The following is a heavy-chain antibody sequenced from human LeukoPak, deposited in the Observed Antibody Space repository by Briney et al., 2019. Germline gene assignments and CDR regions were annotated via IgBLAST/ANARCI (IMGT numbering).Heavy chain of an antibody. V-gene: IGHV3-30*18. J-gene: IGHJ4*02. CDR3: AKDRYNWNDSYFDY. D-gene: IGHD1-1*01. CDR1: GFTFSSYG. Sequence: GGSLRLSCAASGFTFSSYGMHWVRQAPGKGLEWVAVISYDGSNKYYADSVKSRFTISRDNSKNTLYLQMNSLRAEDTAVYYCAKDRYNWNDSYFDYWGQGTLVTVSS. CDR2: ISYDGSNK.